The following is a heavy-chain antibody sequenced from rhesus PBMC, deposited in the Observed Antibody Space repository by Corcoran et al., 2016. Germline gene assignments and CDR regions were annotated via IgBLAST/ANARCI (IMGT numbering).Heavy chain of an antibody. J-gene: IGHJ4*01. CDR1: GFSLSTSGMR. D-gene: IGHD6-13*01. CDR3: ARSDSSWSDYFDY. Sequence: QVTLKESGPALVKPTQTLTLTCTFSGFSLSTSGMRVSWIRQPPGKALELLARIDWDDDKYYSTSLRSRLTIAKDTSKNQVVLTMTNMDPVDTTTYYCARSDSSWSDYFDYWGQGVLVTVSS. V-gene: IGHV2S2*01. CDR2: IDWDDDK.